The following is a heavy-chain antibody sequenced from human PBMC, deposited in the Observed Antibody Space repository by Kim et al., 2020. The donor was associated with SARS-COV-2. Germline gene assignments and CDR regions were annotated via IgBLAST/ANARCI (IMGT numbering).Heavy chain of an antibody. J-gene: IGHJ4*02. CDR2: IYYSGST. Sequence: SETLSLTCAVSGGSISRSSYYWGWIRQPPGKGLEWIGNIYYSGSTYYNPSLTSRVTISVDTSKNQFSLNLRSLTAADTTVYYCARLQPPPELRFLEWSLYEGDYWGQGTLVTVSS. D-gene: IGHD3-3*01. V-gene: IGHV4-39*01. CDR1: GGSISRSSYY. CDR3: ARLQPPPELRFLEWSLYEGDY.